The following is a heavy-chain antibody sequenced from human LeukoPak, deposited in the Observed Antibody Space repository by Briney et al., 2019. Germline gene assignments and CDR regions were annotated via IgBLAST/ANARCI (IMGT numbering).Heavy chain of an antibody. CDR3: ARHLSGVTGYTYGLGIDY. J-gene: IGHJ4*02. Sequence: GASVKVSCKVSGYTLTDLSMHWVRQAPGKGLEWMGGFNPEGGETIYAQKFQGRVTMTEDTSTDTAYMELSRLRSEDTAVYDCARHLSGVTGYTYGLGIDYWGQGTLVTVSS. D-gene: IGHD5-18*01. CDR2: FNPEGGET. V-gene: IGHV1-24*01. CDR1: GYTLTDLS.